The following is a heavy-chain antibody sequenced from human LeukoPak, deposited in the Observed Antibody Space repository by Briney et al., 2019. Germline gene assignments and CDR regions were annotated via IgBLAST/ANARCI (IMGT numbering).Heavy chain of an antibody. Sequence: GESLKISCKASGYTFSTSWIGWVRQMPGKGLEWMGIIYPGDSDTRYSPSFQGQVTISVDRSITTAYLQWSSLKASDTAMYYCTRNRVGVLEWLSRWDAFDIWGQGTMGTVST. V-gene: IGHV5-51*01. CDR3: TRNRVGVLEWLSRWDAFDI. CDR2: IYPGDSDT. D-gene: IGHD3-3*01. J-gene: IGHJ3*02. CDR1: GYTFSTSW.